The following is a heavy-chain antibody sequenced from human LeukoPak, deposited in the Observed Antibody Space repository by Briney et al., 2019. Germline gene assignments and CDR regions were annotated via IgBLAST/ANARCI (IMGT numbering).Heavy chain of an antibody. Sequence: SETLSLTCTVAGGSISSDYWGWIRQTPEKGLEWIAYIYYSRSTKYNPSLKSRVTISVDTAKSQFSLKLSSVTAADAAVYYCVRVMADLFDYWGQGTLVSVSS. CDR3: VRVMADLFDY. J-gene: IGHJ4*02. CDR2: IYYSRST. V-gene: IGHV4-59*01. D-gene: IGHD2-8*01. CDR1: GGSISSDY.